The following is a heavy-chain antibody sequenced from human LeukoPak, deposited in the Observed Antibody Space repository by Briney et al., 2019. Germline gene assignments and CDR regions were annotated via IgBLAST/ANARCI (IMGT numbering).Heavy chain of an antibody. V-gene: IGHV4-39*01. CDR3: ARLCQGTTCAKFEY. CDR2: IYYSGST. J-gene: IGHJ4*02. Sequence: SETLSLTCTVSGGFLSSGSYYWGWIRRSPGKGLAWIGSIYYSGSTFYNASFESRGTMSVDTSKNQFSLKLSSVTAADTAVYYCARLCQGTTCAKFEYWGQGILVTVS. D-gene: IGHD4-17*01. CDR1: GGFLSSGSYY.